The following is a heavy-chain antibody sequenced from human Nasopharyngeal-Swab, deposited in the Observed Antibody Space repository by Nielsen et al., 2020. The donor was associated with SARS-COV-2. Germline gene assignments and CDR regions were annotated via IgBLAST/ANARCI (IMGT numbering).Heavy chain of an antibody. D-gene: IGHD3-22*01. J-gene: IGHJ4*02. CDR3: AKKFHYYDSSGYARGAFDY. V-gene: IGHV3-23*01. CDR2: ISGSGGST. Sequence: GESLKISCAASGFTFSSYSMNWVRQAPGQGLEWVSAISGSGGSTYYADSVKGRFTISRDNSKNTLYLQMNSLRAEDTAVYYCAKKFHYYDSSGYARGAFDYWGQGTLVTVSS. CDR1: GFTFSSYS.